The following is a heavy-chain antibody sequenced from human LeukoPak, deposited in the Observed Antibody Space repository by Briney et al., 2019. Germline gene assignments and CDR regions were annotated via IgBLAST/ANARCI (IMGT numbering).Heavy chain of an antibody. D-gene: IGHD1-1*01. CDR1: GYTFTSFY. CDR2: INPRGGST. V-gene: IGHV1-46*03. CDR3: ARYPRVAWNDWGWFDA. Sequence: ASVKVSCKASGYTFTSFYMHWVRQAPGQGPEWMGIINPRGGSTNYAQKLQGSVTMTRDTSTSTVYMELGSLRSEDTAVYYGARYPRVAWNDWGWFDAWGQGTLVTVSS. J-gene: IGHJ5*02.